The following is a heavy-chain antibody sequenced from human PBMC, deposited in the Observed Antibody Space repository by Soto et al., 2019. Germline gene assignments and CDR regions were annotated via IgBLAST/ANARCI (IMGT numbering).Heavy chain of an antibody. CDR3: ARATLGQWRGGSCYNRDTDDYYYGRGV. Sequence: GYSVQVSYKASGGTFNSYTISWVRPAPGQGLEWMGGIIPIVGTANFAQKFQGRVTITADKSTSTAYMELSSLRSEHTAVYYCARATLGQWRGGSCYNRDTDDYYYGRGVWGTGTRENVSS. V-gene: IGHV1-69*06. CDR2: IIPIVGTA. CDR1: GGTFNSYT. J-gene: IGHJ6*04. D-gene: IGHD2-15*01.